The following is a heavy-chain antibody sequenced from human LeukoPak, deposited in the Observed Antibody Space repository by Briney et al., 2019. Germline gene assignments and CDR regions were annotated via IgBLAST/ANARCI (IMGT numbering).Heavy chain of an antibody. CDR1: GFTFSSYW. D-gene: IGHD3-3*01. J-gene: IGHJ4*02. V-gene: IGHV3-7*01. CDR3: AREYDFWRYLDY. Sequence: GGSLRLSCAASGFTFSSYWMSWVPQAPGKGLEWVANIKQDGSDKYYVDSVRGRFSISKDNAKNLLFLEMSSLRAEDTAVYYCAREYDFWRYLDYWGQGILVTVSS. CDR2: IKQDGSDK.